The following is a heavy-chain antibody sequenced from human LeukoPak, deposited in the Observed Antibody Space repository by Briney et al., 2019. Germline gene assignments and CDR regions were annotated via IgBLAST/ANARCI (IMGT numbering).Heavy chain of an antibody. CDR2: IKSKTDGGTT. CDR1: GFTFSNAW. Sequence: GGSLRLSCAASGFTFSNAWMSWVRQAPGKGLEWVGRIKSKTDGGTTDYAAPVKGRFTISRDDSKNTLYPQMNSLKTEDTAVYYCTTDLGGSGSYYNAYFDYWGQGTLVTVSS. V-gene: IGHV3-15*01. J-gene: IGHJ4*02. D-gene: IGHD3-10*01. CDR3: TTDLGGSGSYYNAYFDY.